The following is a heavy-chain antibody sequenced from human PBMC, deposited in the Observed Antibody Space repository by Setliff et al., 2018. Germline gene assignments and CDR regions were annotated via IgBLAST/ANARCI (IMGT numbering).Heavy chain of an antibody. Sequence: SSETLSLTCSVSGDFMSSHLSFWSWIRRPAGKGLEWIGDIYIRGIINYNPSLKSRTTISIDTSKTQFSLILSSVTAADTAMYFCARGRVDSGSYNDLGYFDDWGKGTLVTVSS. CDR1: GDFMSSHLSF. D-gene: IGHD1-26*01. CDR2: IYIRGII. V-gene: IGHV4-61*09. J-gene: IGHJ4*02. CDR3: ARGRVDSGSYNDLGYFDD.